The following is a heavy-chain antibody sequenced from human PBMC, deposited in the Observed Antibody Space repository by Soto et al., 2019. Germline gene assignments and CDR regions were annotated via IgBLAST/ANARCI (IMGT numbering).Heavy chain of an antibody. J-gene: IGHJ4*02. CDR1: GGSISSYY. Sequence: PSETLSLTCAVSGGSISSYYWSWIRQPPGKGLEWIGYIFYSGSAKYNPSLRSRVTISLDTSNNQFSLRLSSVTAADTAVYYCARHGGYNYPFDYWGQGSLVTVSS. V-gene: IGHV4-59*01. CDR3: ARHGGYNYPFDY. D-gene: IGHD1-1*01. CDR2: IFYSGSA.